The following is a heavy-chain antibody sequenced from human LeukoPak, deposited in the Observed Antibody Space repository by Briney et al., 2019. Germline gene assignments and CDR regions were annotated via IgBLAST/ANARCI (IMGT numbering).Heavy chain of an antibody. CDR2: ISYDGSNK. CDR3: AKDEGLVGATLFDY. D-gene: IGHD1-26*01. V-gene: IGHV3-30*18. CDR1: GFTFSSYG. J-gene: IGHJ4*02. Sequence: GGSLRLSCAASGFTFSSYGMHWVRQAPGKGLEWVAVISYDGSNKYYADSVKGRFTISRDNSKNTLYLQMNSLRAEDTAVYYCAKDEGLVGATLFDYWGQGTLVTVSS.